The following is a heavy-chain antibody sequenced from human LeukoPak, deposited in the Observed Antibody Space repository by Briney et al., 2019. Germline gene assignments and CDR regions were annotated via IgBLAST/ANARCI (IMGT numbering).Heavy chain of an antibody. J-gene: IGHJ4*02. V-gene: IGHV3-30*02. CDR1: GFTFSSYG. D-gene: IGHD3-22*01. CDR2: MRYDGSNK. CDR3: AKDAYYYDSSGYYPEFDY. Sequence: PGGSLRLSCAASGFTFSSYGMHWVRQAPGKGLEWAAFMRYDGSNKYYADSMKGRFTISRDNSKNTLYLQMNSLRAEDTAVYYCAKDAYYYDSSGYYPEFDYWGQGTLVTVSS.